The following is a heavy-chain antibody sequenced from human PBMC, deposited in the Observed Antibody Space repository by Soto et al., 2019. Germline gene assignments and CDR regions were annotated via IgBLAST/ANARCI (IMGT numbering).Heavy chain of an antibody. CDR3: ARAPKVSGSAQTRPDF. CDR2: INHSGST. V-gene: IGHV4-34*01. D-gene: IGHD6-6*01. J-gene: IGHJ4*02. Sequence: SETLSLTCAVYGGSFSCYYWSWIRQPPGKGLEWIGEINHSGSTNYSPSLKSRVSISVDTSKNQFSLNLTSLTAADTAVYYCARAPKVSGSAQTRPDFWGQGSLVTVS. CDR1: GGSFSCYY.